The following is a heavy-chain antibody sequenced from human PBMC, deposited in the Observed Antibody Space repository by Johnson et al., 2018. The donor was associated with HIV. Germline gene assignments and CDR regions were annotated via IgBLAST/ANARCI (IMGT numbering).Heavy chain of an antibody. Sequence: VQLVESGGGVVQTGMSLRLSCAASGFTFSSYWMSWVRQAPGKGLEWVANIKQDGSEKYYVDSVKGRFTISRDNAKNSLYLQMNSLRAEDTAVYYCARDDTEADGAFDIWGQGTMVTVSS. CDR1: GFTFSSYW. CDR2: IKQDGSEK. J-gene: IGHJ3*02. D-gene: IGHD2-2*02. CDR3: ARDDTEADGAFDI. V-gene: IGHV3-7*01.